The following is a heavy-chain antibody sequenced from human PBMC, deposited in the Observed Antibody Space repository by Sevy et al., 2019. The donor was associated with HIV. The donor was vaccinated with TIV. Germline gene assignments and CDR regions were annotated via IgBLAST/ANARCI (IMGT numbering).Heavy chain of an antibody. CDR1: RYSLNKFS. V-gene: IGHV1-24*01. J-gene: IGHJ4*02. CDR2: VDPEDGER. D-gene: IGHD3-22*01. Sequence: ASVKVSCRVSRYSLNKFSMHWVRQAPGNGLEWMVSVDPEDGERIYAQKFQGRFSMTEDTSTDTAYMEHSSMRPDDTAVYYCAITREYYSDTSGYFDYWGQGTLVTVSS. CDR3: AITREYYSDTSGYFDY.